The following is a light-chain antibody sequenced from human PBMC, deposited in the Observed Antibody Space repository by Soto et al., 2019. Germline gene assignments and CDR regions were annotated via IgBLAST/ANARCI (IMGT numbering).Light chain of an antibody. CDR2: DVT. CDR1: SSDFDGFTK. J-gene: IGLJ1*01. CDR3: SSFTSSFTYV. Sequence: QSALTQPASVSGSPGQSIAISCTGTSSDFDGFTKVSWYQHHPDKAPKLMMYDVTNRPSGVSDRFSGCKSGNTASLTISGLQAEDEADYYCSSFTSSFTYVFGSGTKLTVL. V-gene: IGLV2-14*03.